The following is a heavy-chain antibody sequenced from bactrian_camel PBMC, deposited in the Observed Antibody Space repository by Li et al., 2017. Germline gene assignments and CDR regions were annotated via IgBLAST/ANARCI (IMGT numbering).Heavy chain of an antibody. Sequence: VQLVESGGDSVQAGGSLRLSCAASGYTYSRNCTGWFRQAPGKEREGVAAIYTRGVSTYYADSVKGRFTISQDKAKNTVYLQMNSLKPEDTAKYYCAAALSCSGLNWRTRWRGESEYIHWGQGTQVTVS. CDR3: AAALSCSGLNWRTRWRGESEYIH. J-gene: IGHJ4*01. V-gene: IGHV3S40*01. D-gene: IGHD8*01. CDR2: IYTRGVST. CDR1: GYTYSRNC.